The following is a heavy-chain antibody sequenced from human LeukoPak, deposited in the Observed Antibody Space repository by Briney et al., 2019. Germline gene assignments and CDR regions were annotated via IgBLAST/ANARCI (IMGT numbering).Heavy chain of an antibody. J-gene: IGHJ4*02. D-gene: IGHD5-18*01. V-gene: IGHV4-31*03. CDR3: ARDSRGYQTPWWY. Sequence: PSETLSLTCTVSGVSISSGGYYWSWIRQHPGKGLEWIGYIYYNGSTYYNPSLKSRVTISIDTSKNQFSLKLSSVTAADTAVYYCARDSRGYQTPWWYWGQGTLVTVSS. CDR1: GVSISSGGYY. CDR2: IYYNGST.